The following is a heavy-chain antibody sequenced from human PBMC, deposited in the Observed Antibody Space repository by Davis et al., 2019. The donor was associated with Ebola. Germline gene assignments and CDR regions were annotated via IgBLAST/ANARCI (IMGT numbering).Heavy chain of an antibody. V-gene: IGHV3-21*01. J-gene: IGHJ4*02. D-gene: IGHD4-17*01. CDR1: GFTFSSYS. Sequence: GGSLRLSCAASGFTFSSYSMNWVRQAPGKGLEWVSSISSSSSYIYYADSVKGRFTISRDNAKNSLYLQMNSLRAEDTAVYYCARGPTTVTNDYWGQGTLVTVSS. CDR2: ISSSSSYI. CDR3: ARGPTTVTNDY.